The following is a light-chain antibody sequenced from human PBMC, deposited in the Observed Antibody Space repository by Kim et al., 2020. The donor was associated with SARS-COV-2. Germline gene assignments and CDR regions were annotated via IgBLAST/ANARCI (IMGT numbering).Light chain of an antibody. CDR1: PSLSERH. CDR2: DAS. CDR3: QQYGSSPEIS. V-gene: IGKV3-20*01. Sequence: PGKSATLYCRASPSLSERHLAWYQHKPCQTPRLLIYDASTRTTDTPDRFSGSGSVTDYTLTITRLAPEDFAVYFCQQYGSSPEISFGLGTRLEIK. J-gene: IGKJ5*01.